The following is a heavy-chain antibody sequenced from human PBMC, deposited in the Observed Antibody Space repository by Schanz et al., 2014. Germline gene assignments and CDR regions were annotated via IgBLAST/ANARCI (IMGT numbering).Heavy chain of an antibody. Sequence: QVQLQESGPGLVKPSGTLSLTCTVSGASISSVYWWSWVRQSPGTGLEWIGEMHHSEGRNYNPSHKSGSTTLIEGPKTLFFREVISVTAADTAVYYCVRNGDCRGGIRCDKGYFDSWGQGILVTVSS. D-gene: IGHD2-15*01. CDR1: GASISSVYW. V-gene: IGHV4-4*02. J-gene: IGHJ4*02. CDR3: VRNGDCRGGIRCDKGYFDS. CDR2: MHHSEGR.